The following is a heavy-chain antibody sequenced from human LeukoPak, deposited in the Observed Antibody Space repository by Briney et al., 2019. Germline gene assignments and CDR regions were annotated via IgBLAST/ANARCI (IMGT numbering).Heavy chain of an antibody. CDR1: GFIFSDYN. V-gene: IGHV3-48*04. J-gene: IGHJ4*02. Sequence: PGGSLRLSCEASGFIFSDYNMNWVRQAPGKGLEWLSFIDSSSSTIYYADSVKGRFAISRDNAKNSLYLQMNSLRAEDAALYYCAKDLGVAGTRTFDYWGQGTLVTVSS. CDR3: AKDLGVAGTRTFDY. CDR2: IDSSSSTI. D-gene: IGHD6-19*01.